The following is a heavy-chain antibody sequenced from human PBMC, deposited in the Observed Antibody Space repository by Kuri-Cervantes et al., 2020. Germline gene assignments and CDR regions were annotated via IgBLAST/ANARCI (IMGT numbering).Heavy chain of an antibody. Sequence: AVKVSCNAAGGTFSSYAISWVRQAPGQGLEWMGGIIPIFGTANYAQKFQGRVTITADESTSTAYMELSSLRSEDTAVYYCASIARAETCSSTSCPFDYWGQGTLVTVSS. CDR2: IIPIFGTA. D-gene: IGHD2-2*01. J-gene: IGHJ4*02. V-gene: IGHV1-69*13. CDR3: ASIARAETCSSTSCPFDY. CDR1: GGTFSSYA.